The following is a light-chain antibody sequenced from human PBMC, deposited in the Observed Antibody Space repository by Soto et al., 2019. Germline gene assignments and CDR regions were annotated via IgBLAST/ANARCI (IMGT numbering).Light chain of an antibody. Sequence: IQLTQSPSFLSASVGDRVTITCRASQGISSYLSWYQQKPGKAPNLLIYAASTLQSGVPSRFSGSGSGTEFTLTISSLQPEDFATYYCQQLKSYPLTFGGGSKVEIE. J-gene: IGKJ4*01. CDR1: QGISSY. CDR2: AAS. V-gene: IGKV1-9*01. CDR3: QQLKSYPLT.